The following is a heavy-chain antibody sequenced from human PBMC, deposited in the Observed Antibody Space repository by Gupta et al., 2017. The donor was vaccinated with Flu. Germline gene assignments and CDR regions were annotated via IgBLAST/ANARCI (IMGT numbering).Heavy chain of an antibody. CDR2: IRSTTYGATT. D-gene: IGHD3-16*01. CDR3: ARDCSRVHYEYYSDY. Sequence: ALTWVRQAPGKGLECVGFIRSTTYGATTEYASSVEGRFTISRDDSKSIAYLQMNSLRTEDTALYYCARDCSRVHYEYYSDYWGQGSLVTVS. V-gene: IGHV3-49*04. J-gene: IGHJ4*02. CDR1: A.